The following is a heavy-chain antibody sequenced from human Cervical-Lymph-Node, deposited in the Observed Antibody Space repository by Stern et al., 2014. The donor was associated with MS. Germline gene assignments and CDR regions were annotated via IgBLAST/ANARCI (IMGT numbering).Heavy chain of an antibody. J-gene: IGHJ4*02. D-gene: IGHD4-17*01. CDR1: GGSFSGYY. CDR3: ARDDGDSLNY. Sequence: QVQLQQWGAGLLKPSETLSLTCAVYGGSFSGYYWSWIRQPPGKGLEWIGEINHSESTNYNPSLKSRVTISVDTSKNQFSLKLSSVTAADTAVYYCARDDGDSLNYWGQGTLVTVSS. V-gene: IGHV4-34*01. CDR2: INHSEST.